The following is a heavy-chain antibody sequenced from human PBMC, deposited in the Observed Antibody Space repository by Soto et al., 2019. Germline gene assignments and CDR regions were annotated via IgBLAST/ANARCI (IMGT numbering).Heavy chain of an antibody. Sequence: QVQLQQWGAGLLKPSETLSLTCAVYGGSFSGYYWSWIRQPPGKGLEWIGEINHSGSTNYNPSLKSRVTISVDTSKNQFSLKLSSVTAADTAVYYCATDSVEMGTIPFDIWGQGTMVTVSS. CDR2: INHSGST. CDR1: GGSFSGYY. D-gene: IGHD1-1*01. CDR3: ATDSVEMGTIPFDI. V-gene: IGHV4-34*01. J-gene: IGHJ3*02.